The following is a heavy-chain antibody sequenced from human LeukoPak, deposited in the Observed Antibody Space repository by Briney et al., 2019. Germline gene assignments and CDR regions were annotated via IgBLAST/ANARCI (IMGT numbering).Heavy chain of an antibody. D-gene: IGHD5-24*01. CDR2: IYYSGST. CDR1: GGSISSSSYY. V-gene: IGHV4-39*07. J-gene: IGHJ4*02. Sequence: NTSETLSLTCTVSGGSISSSSYYWGWIRQPPGKGLEWIGSIYYSGSTYYNPSLKSRVTISVDTSKNQFSLKLSSVTAADTAVYYCARVGDGYNSEMRYWGQGTLVTVSS. CDR3: ARVGDGYNSEMRY.